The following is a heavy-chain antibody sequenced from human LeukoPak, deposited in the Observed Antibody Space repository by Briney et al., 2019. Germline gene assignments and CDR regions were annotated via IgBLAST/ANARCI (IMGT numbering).Heavy chain of an antibody. J-gene: IGHJ6*02. CDR2: ISGSGGST. V-gene: IGHV3-23*01. D-gene: IGHD4-11*01. CDR3: ARSYSKYYYYYGMDV. Sequence: PGGSLRLSCAASGFTFSSYAMSWVRQAPGKGLEWVSAISGSGGSTYYADSVKGRFTISRDNAKNSLYLQMNSLRDEDTAVYYCARSYSKYYYYYGMDVWGQGTTVTVSS. CDR1: GFTFSSYA.